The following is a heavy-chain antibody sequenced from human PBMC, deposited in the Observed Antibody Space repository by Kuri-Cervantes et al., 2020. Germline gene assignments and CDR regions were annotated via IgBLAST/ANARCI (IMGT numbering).Heavy chain of an antibody. J-gene: IGHJ5*02. CDR3: ASPYCSSTSCYENWFDP. CDR2: INHSGST. V-gene: IGHV4-34*01. Sequence: GSLSLSCAVYGGSFSGYYWSWIRQPPGKGLEWIGEINHSGSTNYNPSLKSRVTISVDTSNNQFSLKLSSVTAADTAVYYCASPYCSSTSCYENWFDPWGQGTLVTVSS. CDR1: GGSFSGYY. D-gene: IGHD2-2*01.